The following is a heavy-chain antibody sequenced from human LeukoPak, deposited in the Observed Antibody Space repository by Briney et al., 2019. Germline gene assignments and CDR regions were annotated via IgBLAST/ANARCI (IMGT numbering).Heavy chain of an antibody. J-gene: IGHJ4*02. CDR3: ARDGHWEVTRGHYFDY. CDR2: ISSSSSYL. Sequence: KPGGSLRLSCAASGLTFSTYTMNWVRQAPGKGLEWVSSISSSSSYLYYADSVKGRFTISRANAKNSVYLQMNSLRVEDTAVYYCARDGHWEVTRGHYFDYWGQGTLVTVSS. CDR1: GLTFSTYT. V-gene: IGHV3-21*01. D-gene: IGHD4-11*01.